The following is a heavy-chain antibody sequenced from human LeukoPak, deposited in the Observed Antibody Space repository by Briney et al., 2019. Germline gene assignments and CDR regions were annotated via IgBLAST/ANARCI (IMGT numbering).Heavy chain of an antibody. CDR3: ARHAFEWTSHWYFDL. CDR2: IYYSGST. Sequence: SETLSLTCTVSGVSISSYYWSWIRQPPGKGLEWIGYIYYSGSTNYNPSLKSRVTISVDTSKNQSSLKLSSVTAADTAVYYCARHAFEWTSHWYFDLWGRGTLVTVSS. V-gene: IGHV4-59*08. J-gene: IGHJ2*01. D-gene: IGHD3-3*01. CDR1: GVSISSYY.